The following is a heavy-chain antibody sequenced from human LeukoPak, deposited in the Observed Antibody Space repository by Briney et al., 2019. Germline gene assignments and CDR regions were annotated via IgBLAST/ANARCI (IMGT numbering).Heavy chain of an antibody. D-gene: IGHD3-22*01. CDR2: IYDSGST. CDR1: GGSISSGSYY. J-gene: IGHJ4*02. V-gene: IGHV4-31*03. Sequence: PSQTLSLTCTVSGGSISSGSYYWGWIRQPPGTGLVWIGYIYDSGSTYYNPSLRSRITMSADTSKNKFSLKLSSVTAADTAVYYCARTDNSGYYSVYWGQGTLVTVSS. CDR3: ARTDNSGYYSVY.